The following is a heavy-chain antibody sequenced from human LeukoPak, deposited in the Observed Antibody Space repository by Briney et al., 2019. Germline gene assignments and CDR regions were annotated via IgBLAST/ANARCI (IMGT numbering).Heavy chain of an antibody. D-gene: IGHD1-26*01. CDR2: IYTSGST. V-gene: IGHV4-4*07. Sequence: SETLSLTCTVSGGSISSYYWSWIRQPAGKGLEWIGRIYTSGSTNYNPSLKSRVTMSVDTSKNQFSLKLSSVTAADTAVYYCARFSVGATTQGDAFDIWGQGTMVTVSS. CDR3: ARFSVGATTQGDAFDI. CDR1: GGSISSYY. J-gene: IGHJ3*02.